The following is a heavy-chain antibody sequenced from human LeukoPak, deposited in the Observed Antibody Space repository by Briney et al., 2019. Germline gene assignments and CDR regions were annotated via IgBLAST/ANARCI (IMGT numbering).Heavy chain of an antibody. CDR3: ARDAGYCSGGSCYSAGNWFDP. J-gene: IGHJ5*02. D-gene: IGHD2-15*01. Sequence: ASVKVSCKASGGTLSGYAISWVRQAPGQGLEWMGWISAYNGNTNYAQKLQGRVTMTTDTSTSTAYMELRSLRSDDTAVYYCARDAGYCSGGSCYSAGNWFDPWGQGTLVTVSS. CDR2: ISAYNGNT. CDR1: GGTLSGYA. V-gene: IGHV1-18*01.